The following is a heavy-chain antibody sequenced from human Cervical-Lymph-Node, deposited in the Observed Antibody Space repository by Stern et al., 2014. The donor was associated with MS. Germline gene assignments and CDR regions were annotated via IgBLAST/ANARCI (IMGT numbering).Heavy chain of an antibody. Sequence: VQLVESGGGLVQPGGSLRLSCTASGFSFSRYWMHWVRQVPGKGLVWVSRLNEDGRITTYADSVRGRFTISRDNAKDTLYLQMSDLRADDTALYYCATDVAWRDDHWGQGSQVTVS. V-gene: IGHV3-74*01. D-gene: IGHD3-10*02. CDR1: GFSFSRYW. CDR2: LNEDGRIT. J-gene: IGHJ4*02. CDR3: ATDVAWRDDH.